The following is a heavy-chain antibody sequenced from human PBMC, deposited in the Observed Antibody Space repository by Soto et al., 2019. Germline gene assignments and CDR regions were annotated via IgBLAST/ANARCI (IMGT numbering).Heavy chain of an antibody. J-gene: IGHJ4*02. CDR3: ARVAAAEAVDY. D-gene: IGHD6-13*01. Sequence: SETLSLTCTVSGGSISSYYWSWIRQPPGKGLEWIGYIYYSGSTNYNPSLKSRVTISVDTSKNQFSLKLSSVTAADTAVYYCARVAAAEAVDYWGQGTLVTVSS. V-gene: IGHV4-59*01. CDR1: GGSISSYY. CDR2: IYYSGST.